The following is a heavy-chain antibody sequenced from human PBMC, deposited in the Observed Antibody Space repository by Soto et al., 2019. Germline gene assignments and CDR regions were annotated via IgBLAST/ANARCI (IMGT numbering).Heavy chain of an antibody. V-gene: IGHV2-5*02. J-gene: IGHJ4*02. D-gene: IGHD6-13*01. CDR2: IYWDDDK. Sequence: QITLKESGPMLVKPTQTLTLTCSFSGFSLTTSGVGVGWIRQPPGKALEWLALIYWDDDKRYSPSLEGRLTITKDTSKKQVVLTMTDVDPVDTGTYYCAHRTPTYSSSWGYWGQGTLVTVSS. CDR3: AHRTPTYSSSWGY. CDR1: GFSLTTSGVG.